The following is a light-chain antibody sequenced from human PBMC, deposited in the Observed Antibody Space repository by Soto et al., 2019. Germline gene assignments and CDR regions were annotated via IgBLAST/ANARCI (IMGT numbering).Light chain of an antibody. J-gene: IGKJ3*01. CDR1: QNITTW. CDR2: KAS. Sequence: DIQMTQSPSTLSASVGDRVTITCRASQNITTWLAWYQQKPGKAPNLLIYKASTLETGVPSRFSGSGSGTQFTLTISSLQADDFATYYCQQYDNDPFTFGPGTKVDI. V-gene: IGKV1-5*03. CDR3: QQYDNDPFT.